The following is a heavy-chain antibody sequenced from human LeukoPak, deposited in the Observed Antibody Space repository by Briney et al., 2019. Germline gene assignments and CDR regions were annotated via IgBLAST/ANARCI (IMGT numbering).Heavy chain of an antibody. Sequence: ASVKVSCKASNYTFTSYGISWVRQAPGQGLEWMGWISAYNGNTNYPQKLQGRDTMTTDTSTSTAYMELRSLRSDDTAVYYCARDVLLVVGYSSGWYFDYWGQGTLVTVSS. CDR2: ISAYNGNT. D-gene: IGHD6-19*01. V-gene: IGHV1-18*01. CDR3: ARDVLLVVGYSSGWYFDY. J-gene: IGHJ4*02. CDR1: NYTFTSYG.